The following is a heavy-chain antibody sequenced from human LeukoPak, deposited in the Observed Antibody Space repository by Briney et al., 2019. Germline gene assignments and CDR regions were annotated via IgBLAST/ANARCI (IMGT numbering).Heavy chain of an antibody. D-gene: IGHD1-1*01. CDR2: ISTSGNTI. V-gene: IGHV3-11*01. CDR3: ARLTRRSGNYFEN. J-gene: IGHJ4*02. CDR1: GFTFSDYY. Sequence: GGSLRLSCAASGFTFSDYYMSWIRQAPGKGLEWVSYISTSGNTIYYADSVKGRFTISRDNAKNSLYLQMNSLRAEDTAVYYCARLTRRSGNYFENWGQGTLVTVSS.